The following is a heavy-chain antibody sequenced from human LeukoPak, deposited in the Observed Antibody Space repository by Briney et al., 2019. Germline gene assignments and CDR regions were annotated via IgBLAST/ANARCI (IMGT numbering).Heavy chain of an antibody. CDR2: ISSSSYYI. D-gene: IGHD3-16*01. CDR3: ARDRPYDYVWGSDGLDI. J-gene: IGHJ3*02. Sequence: GGSLRLSCVVSGVTLSNYNMNWVRQAPGKGPEWVSYISSSSYYIYYADSAKGRFTISRDNAKNSLYLQMSGLRAEDTAVYYCARDRPYDYVWGSDGLDIWGHGTMVTVSS. V-gene: IGHV3-21*06. CDR1: GVTLSNYN.